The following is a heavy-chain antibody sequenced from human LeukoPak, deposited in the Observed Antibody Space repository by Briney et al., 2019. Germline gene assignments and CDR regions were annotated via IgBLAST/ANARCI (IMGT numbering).Heavy chain of an antibody. CDR3: ARDLYSSGWFDY. CDR2: INTYNGNT. J-gene: IGHJ4*02. Sequence: GASVKVSCKASGYTFSNYGIIWVRQAPGQGLEWMGWINTYNGNTNYIQKLQGRVTITRDTSASTAYMELSSLRSEDTAVYYCARDLYSSGWFDYWGQGTLVTVSS. CDR1: GYTFSNYG. V-gene: IGHV1-18*01. D-gene: IGHD6-19*01.